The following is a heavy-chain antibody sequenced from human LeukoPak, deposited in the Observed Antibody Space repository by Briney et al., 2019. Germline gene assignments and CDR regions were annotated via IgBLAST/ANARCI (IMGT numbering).Heavy chain of an antibody. J-gene: IGHJ4*02. CDR3: AREGGYAETEGPLGSDY. CDR1: GGSISSSSYY. V-gene: IGHV4-39*07. D-gene: IGHD5-12*01. Sequence: SETLSLTCTVSGGSISSSSYYWGWIRQPPGKGLEWIGSIYYSGSTYYNPSLKSRVTISVDTSKNQFSLKLSSVTAADTAVYYCAREGGYAETEGPLGSDYWGQGTLVTVSS. CDR2: IYYSGST.